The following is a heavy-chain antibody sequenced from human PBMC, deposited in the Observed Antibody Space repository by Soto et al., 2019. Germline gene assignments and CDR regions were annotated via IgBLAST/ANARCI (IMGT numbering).Heavy chain of an antibody. CDR2: ISSSGSTI. V-gene: IGHV3-48*03. CDR1: GFTISSYE. Sequence: GGSLRLSCAASGFTISSYEMNWVRQAPGKGLEWVSYISSSGSTIYYADSVKGRLTISRDNAKSSLYMQMNSLRAEDTAVYYCARDRGYARYYGMDVWGQGTTVTVSS. CDR3: ARDRGYARYYGMDV. J-gene: IGHJ6*02. D-gene: IGHD5-12*01.